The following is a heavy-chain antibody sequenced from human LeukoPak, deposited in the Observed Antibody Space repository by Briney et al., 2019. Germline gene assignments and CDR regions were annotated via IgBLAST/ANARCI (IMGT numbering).Heavy chain of an antibody. J-gene: IGHJ4*02. V-gene: IGHV4-30-2*01. CDR1: GGSISSGGYS. D-gene: IGHD2-2*01. Sequence: SETLSLTCAVSGGSISSGGYSWSWIRQPPGKGLEWIGYIYHSGSTYYNPSLKSRVTISVDRSKNQFSLKLNSMTAADTAVYYCARGREIGYQLPLDYWGQGTLVTVSS. CDR3: ARGREIGYQLPLDY. CDR2: IYHSGST.